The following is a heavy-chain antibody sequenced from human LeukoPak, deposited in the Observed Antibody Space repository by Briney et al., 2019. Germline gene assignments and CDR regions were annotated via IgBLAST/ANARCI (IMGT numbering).Heavy chain of an antibody. V-gene: IGHV4-61*05. D-gene: IGHD3-16*02. CDR2: IYYSGST. CDR1: GGSISSSSYY. J-gene: IGHJ4*02. Sequence: SETLSLTCTVSGGSISSSSYYWGWIRQPPGKGLEWIGYIYYSGSTYYNPSLKSRVTISVDTSKNQFSLKLSSVTAADTAVYYCARDSYDYVWGSYRDFDYWGQGTLVTVSS. CDR3: ARDSYDYVWGSYRDFDY.